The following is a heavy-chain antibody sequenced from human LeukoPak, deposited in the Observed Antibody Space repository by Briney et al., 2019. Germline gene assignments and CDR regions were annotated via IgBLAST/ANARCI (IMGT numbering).Heavy chain of an antibody. J-gene: IGHJ4*02. CDR2: IYPGDSDT. CDR3: ARLLGTYYYDSSGYFADY. Sequence: GESLKISCKGSGYRFTSYWIGWVRQMPGKGLEWMGIIYPGDSDTRYSPSFQGQVTISADKSISTAYLQWSSLKASDTAMYYCARLLGTYYYDSSGYFADYWGQGTLVTVSS. D-gene: IGHD3-22*01. V-gene: IGHV5-51*01. CDR1: GYRFTSYW.